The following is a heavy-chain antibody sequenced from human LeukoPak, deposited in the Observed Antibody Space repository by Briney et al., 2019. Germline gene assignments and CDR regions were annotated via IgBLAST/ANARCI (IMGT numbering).Heavy chain of an antibody. CDR2: IDWEDDA. V-gene: IGHV2-70*01. CDR1: GFSLSTSGMA. Sequence: SGPTLVNPTQTLRLTCTFSGFSLSTSGMAVTWIRQPPGKALEWLALIDWEDDAFYSTSLKMRLTISKDTSKNLVVLTMTNMAPVDTGTYYCARIPLYGAYLDYWGQGTLVTASS. D-gene: IGHD4-17*01. CDR3: ARIPLYGAYLDY. J-gene: IGHJ4*02.